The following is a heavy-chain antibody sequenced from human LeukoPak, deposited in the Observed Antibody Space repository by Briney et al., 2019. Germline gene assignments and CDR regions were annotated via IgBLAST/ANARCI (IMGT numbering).Heavy chain of an antibody. CDR3: AKDRDSYGTGDAFDI. CDR2: ISGSGGST. D-gene: IGHD5-18*01. J-gene: IGHJ3*02. CDR1: GFTFSSYA. V-gene: IGHV3-23*01. Sequence: GSLRLSRAASGFTFSSYAMSWVRQAPGKGLEWVSAISGSGGSTYYADSVKGRFTISRDNSKNTLYLQMNSLRAEDTALYYCAKDRDSYGTGDAFDIWGQGTMVTVSS.